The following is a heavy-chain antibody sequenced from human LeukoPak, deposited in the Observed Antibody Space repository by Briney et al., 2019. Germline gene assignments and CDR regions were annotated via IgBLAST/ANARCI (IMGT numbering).Heavy chain of an antibody. CDR3: ARDPSIAAAD. CDR1: GGSISSSSYY. J-gene: IGHJ4*02. D-gene: IGHD6-13*01. V-gene: IGHV4-39*02. Sequence: SETLSLTCTVSGGSISSSSYYWGWIRQPPGKGLEWIGSIYYSGSTYYNPSLKSRVTISVDTSKNQFSLKLSSVTAADTAVYYCARDPSIAAADWGQGTLVTVSS. CDR2: IYYSGST.